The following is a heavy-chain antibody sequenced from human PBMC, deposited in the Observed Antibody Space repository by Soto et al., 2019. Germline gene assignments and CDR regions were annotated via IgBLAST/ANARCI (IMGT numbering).Heavy chain of an antibody. CDR2: IYYSGST. D-gene: IGHD6-25*01. V-gene: IGHV4-59*01. Sequence: SETLSLTCTVSGGSINSYYWSWIRQPPGKGLEWIGYIYYSGSTNYNPSLKSRVTISVDTSKNQFSLKLSSVTAADTAVYYCARGGSSAWHNWFDPCGQGTLVTVSS. J-gene: IGHJ5*02. CDR3: ARGGSSAWHNWFDP. CDR1: GGSINSYY.